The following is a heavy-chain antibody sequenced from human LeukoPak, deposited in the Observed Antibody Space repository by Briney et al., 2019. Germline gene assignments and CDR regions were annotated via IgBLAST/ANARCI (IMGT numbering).Heavy chain of an antibody. J-gene: IGHJ4*02. Sequence: PGGSLRLSCAASGFTFSSYGMHWVRQASGKGLEWVAVISYDGSNKYYADSVKGRFTISRDNSKNTLYLQMNSLRAEDTAVYYCAKDHLTSYDIYSWLFPSPFDYWGQGALVAVSS. CDR2: ISYDGSNK. CDR3: AKDHLTSYDIYSWLFPSPFDY. D-gene: IGHD3-9*01. CDR1: GFTFSSYG. V-gene: IGHV3-30*18.